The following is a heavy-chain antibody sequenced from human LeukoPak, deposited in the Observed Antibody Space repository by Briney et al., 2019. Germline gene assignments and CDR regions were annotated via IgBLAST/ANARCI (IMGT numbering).Heavy chain of an antibody. CDR2: ISYDGSNK. J-gene: IGHJ4*02. V-gene: IGHV3-30*18. D-gene: IGHD3-10*01. CDR3: AKDYYGSGKLDY. CDR1: GFTFSSYG. Sequence: PGRSLRLSCAASGFTFSSYGMHWVRQAPGKGLEWVAVISYDGSNKYYADSVKGRFTISRDNSKNTLYLQMNSLRAEDTAVYYCAKDYYGSGKLDYWGQGTLVTVSS.